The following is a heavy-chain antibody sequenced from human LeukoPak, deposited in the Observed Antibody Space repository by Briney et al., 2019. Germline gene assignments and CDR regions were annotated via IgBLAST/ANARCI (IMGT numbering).Heavy chain of an antibody. CDR2: INPNSGGT. D-gene: IGHD2-2*01. Sequence: ASVKVSCKASGYTFTGYYMHWVRQAPGQGLEWMGWINPNSGGTNYAQKFQGRVTMTRDTSISTAYMELSRLRSDDTAVHYCASDIVVVPAAPTTFGYWGQGTLVTVSS. J-gene: IGHJ4*02. CDR1: GYTFTGYY. V-gene: IGHV1-2*02. CDR3: ASDIVVVPAAPTTFGY.